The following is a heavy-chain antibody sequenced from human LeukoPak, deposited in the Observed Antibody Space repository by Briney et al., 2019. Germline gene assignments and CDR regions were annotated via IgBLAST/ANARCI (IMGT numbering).Heavy chain of an antibody. Sequence: PGGSLRLSCAASGFTFSTYWMHWVRHAPGKGLVWVSRISTDGSSTFYADSLKGRFTVSRDNAKNTLYLQMDSLRAEDTAMYYCATGRGTPLGFWGQGALVTVSS. CDR3: ATGRGTPLGF. CDR2: ISTDGSST. CDR1: GFTFSTYW. V-gene: IGHV3-74*01. D-gene: IGHD1-26*01. J-gene: IGHJ4*02.